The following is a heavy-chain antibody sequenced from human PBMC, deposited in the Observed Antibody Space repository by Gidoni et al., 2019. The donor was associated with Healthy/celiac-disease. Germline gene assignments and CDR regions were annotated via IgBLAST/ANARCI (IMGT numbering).Heavy chain of an antibody. Sequence: QVPLVQSGAEVKKPGASVKVSCKASGYTFTSYGIRWVRQAPGQGLAWMGWISAYNGNTNHAQKLQGRVTMTTDTSTSTAYMELRRLRSDDTAVYYCARVRTGLRWFDPWGQGTLVTVSS. J-gene: IGHJ5*02. V-gene: IGHV1-18*04. D-gene: IGHD4-17*01. CDR2: ISAYNGNT. CDR1: GYTFTSYG. CDR3: ARVRTGLRWFDP.